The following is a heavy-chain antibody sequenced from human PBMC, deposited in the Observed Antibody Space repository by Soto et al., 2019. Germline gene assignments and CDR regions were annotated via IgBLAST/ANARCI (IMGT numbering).Heavy chain of an antibody. CDR2: INHSGST. J-gene: IGHJ4*02. CDR1: GGYIINYD. Sequence: SETKCLTITVAGGYIINYDCSWIRKHPGKGLEWIGEINHSGSTNYNPSLKSRVTISVDTSKNQFSLKLRSVTAADTAVYYCSRNRKSDYWGQGTLVTVS. V-gene: IGHV4-34*01. CDR3: SRNRKSDY.